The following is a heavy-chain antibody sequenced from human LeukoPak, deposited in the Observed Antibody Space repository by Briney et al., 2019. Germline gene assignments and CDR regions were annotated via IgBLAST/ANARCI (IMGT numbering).Heavy chain of an antibody. CDR1: GGSISSYY. Sequence: SETLSLTCTVSGGSISSYYWSWIRQPPGKGLEWIGYIYYSGSTNYNPSLKSRVTISVDTSKNQFSLKLSSVTAADTAVYYCARSLGPGSGSYRPFDYWGQGTLVTVSS. D-gene: IGHD3-10*01. V-gene: IGHV4-59*01. CDR2: IYYSGST. J-gene: IGHJ4*02. CDR3: ARSLGPGSGSYRPFDY.